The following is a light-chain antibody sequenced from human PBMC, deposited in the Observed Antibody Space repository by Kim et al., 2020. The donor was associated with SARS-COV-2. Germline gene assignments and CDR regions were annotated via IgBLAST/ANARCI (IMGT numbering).Light chain of an antibody. Sequence: SYELTQPPSVSVSPGQTASIACSGDKLGDKYACWYHQKPGQSPVLVIYRDSKRPSGIPERFSGSNSGNTATLTISGTQAMDEADYYCQTWDSSTAVFGGGTQLTVL. CDR3: QTWDSSTAV. CDR1: KLGDKY. CDR2: RDS. V-gene: IGLV3-1*01. J-gene: IGLJ2*01.